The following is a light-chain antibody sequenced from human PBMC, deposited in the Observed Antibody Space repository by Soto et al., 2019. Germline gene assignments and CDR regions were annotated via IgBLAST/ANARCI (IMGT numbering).Light chain of an antibody. CDR2: EFS. J-gene: IGLJ3*02. Sequence: QSALTQPPSASGSPGQSVTISCTGTSGDIGAYNYVSWYQQHPGKDPKLMIYEFSKRPSGVPDRFSGSKSGNTASLTVSGLQAEAECDYYCSSYAGSNTWVFAGGTKLTVL. CDR1: SGDIGAYNY. CDR3: SSYAGSNTWV. V-gene: IGLV2-8*01.